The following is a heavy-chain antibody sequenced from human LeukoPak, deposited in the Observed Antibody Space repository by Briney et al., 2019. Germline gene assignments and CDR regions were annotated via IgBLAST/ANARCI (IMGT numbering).Heavy chain of an antibody. V-gene: IGHV4-61*02. D-gene: IGHD5-12*01. CDR1: GNSISSGDNY. CDR3: ARGARGDWFDP. CDR2: IYTSGST. Sequence: SETLSLTCTVSGNSISSGDNYWGWIRQPAGKGLEWIGRIYTSGSTNYNPTLKSRVTISIDTSKNQFSLKLSSVTAADMAVYYCARGARGDWFDPWGQGTLVTVSS. J-gene: IGHJ5*02.